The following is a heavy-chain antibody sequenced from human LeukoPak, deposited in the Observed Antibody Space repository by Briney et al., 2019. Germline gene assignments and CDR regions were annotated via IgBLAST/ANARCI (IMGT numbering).Heavy chain of an antibody. V-gene: IGHV3-9*01. J-gene: IGHJ6*02. CDR1: GFTFNDYA. CDR3: VKDNRYYYGMDV. CDR2: ISWNSGSI. Sequence: GGSLRLSCAASGFTFNDYAMHWVRQVPGKGLEWVSGISWNSGSIGCADSVKGRFTISRDNAKNSLYLQMNSLRGEDTALYYCVKDNRYYYGMDVWGQGTTVTVSS.